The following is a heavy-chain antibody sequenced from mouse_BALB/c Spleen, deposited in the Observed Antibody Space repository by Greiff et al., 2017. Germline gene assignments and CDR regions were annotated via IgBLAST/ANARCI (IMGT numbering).Heavy chain of an antibody. CDR3: ARVGYRYDGNGYWYFDV. CDR2: ISYSGST. V-gene: IGHV3-2*02. CDR1: GYSITSDYA. J-gene: IGHJ1*01. Sequence: EVKVEESGPGLVKPSQSLSLTCTVTGYSITSDYAWNWIRQFPGNKLEWMGYISYSGSTSYNPSLKSRISITRDTSKNQFFLQLNSVTTEDTATYYCARVGYRYDGNGYWYFDVWGAGTTVTVSS. D-gene: IGHD2-14*01.